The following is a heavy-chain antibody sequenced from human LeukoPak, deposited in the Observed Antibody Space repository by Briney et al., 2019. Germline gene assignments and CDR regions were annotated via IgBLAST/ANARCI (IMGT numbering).Heavy chain of an antibody. V-gene: IGHV1-24*01. Sequence: EASVKVSCKVSGYTLTELSMHWVRQAPGKGLEWMGGFDPEDGETFYAQMFQGRVTMNEDKSTDTAYMELSSVRSEDTDVYYCATARITFGGVIVMPFDYWGQGTLVTVSS. J-gene: IGHJ4*02. D-gene: IGHD3-16*02. CDR2: FDPEDGET. CDR1: GYTLTELS. CDR3: ATARITFGGVIVMPFDY.